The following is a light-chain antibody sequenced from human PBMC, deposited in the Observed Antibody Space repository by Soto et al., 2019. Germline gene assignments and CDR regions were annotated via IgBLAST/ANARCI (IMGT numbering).Light chain of an antibody. J-gene: IGKJ1*01. CDR2: GAC. Sequence: EIVITHSPATLSVSPRERATLSCRASHSVISSYLAGYQQKPGRAPRVLIYGACSRATGIPDRFSGSGSGTDFTLTISRLEPEDFAVYYCQQYDSSPKTFGQGTKVDIK. CDR1: HSVISSY. V-gene: IGKV3-20*01. CDR3: QQYDSSPKT.